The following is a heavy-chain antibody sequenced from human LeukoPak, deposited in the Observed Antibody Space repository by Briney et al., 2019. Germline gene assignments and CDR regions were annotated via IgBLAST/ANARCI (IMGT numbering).Heavy chain of an antibody. V-gene: IGHV3-21*01. CDR3: ARTTRPFSSGSRDYYMDV. Sequence: PGGSLRLSCAASGFTFSSYSMNWVRQAPGKGLEWVSSLSTSSSYIYYADSLKGRFTISRDNAKNSLYLQMNSLRAEDTAVYYCARTTRPFSSGSRDYYMDVWGKGTTVTVSS. J-gene: IGHJ6*03. CDR2: LSTSSSYI. D-gene: IGHD3-10*01. CDR1: GFTFSSYS.